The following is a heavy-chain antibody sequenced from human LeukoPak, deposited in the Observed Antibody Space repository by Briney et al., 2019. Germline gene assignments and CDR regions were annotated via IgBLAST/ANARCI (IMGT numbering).Heavy chain of an antibody. CDR3: ATGLRYFDWLDAFDI. CDR1: GYTFTSYG. Sequence: ASVKVSCKASGYTFTSYGISWVRQAPGQGLEWMGWISAYNGNTNYAQKLQGRVTMTTDTSTSTAYMELRSPRSEDTAVYYCATGLRYFDWLDAFDIWGQGTMVTVSS. D-gene: IGHD3-9*01. CDR2: ISAYNGNT. V-gene: IGHV1-18*01. J-gene: IGHJ3*02.